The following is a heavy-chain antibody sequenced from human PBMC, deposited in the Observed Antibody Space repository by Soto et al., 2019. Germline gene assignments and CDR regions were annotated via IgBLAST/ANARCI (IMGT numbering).Heavy chain of an antibody. D-gene: IGHD3-22*01. CDR2: ISNDGRTT. J-gene: IGHJ4*02. CDR3: VKEHHSSGYGTFFEH. V-gene: IGHV3-30*18. CDR1: GFTFSTYG. Sequence: QVQLVESGGGVVQPGGSLRVSCGASGFTFSTYGMHWVRQAPGKGLQWVAVISNDGRTTYYDDSVKGRSTISRDNSKNTLHLQMDSPGPEDTAVYYCVKEHHSSGYGTFFEHCGQGALVIVSS.